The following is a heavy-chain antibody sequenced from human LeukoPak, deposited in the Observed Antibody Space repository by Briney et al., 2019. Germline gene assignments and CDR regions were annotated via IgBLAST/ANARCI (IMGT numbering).Heavy chain of an antibody. V-gene: IGHV3-11*01. J-gene: IGHJ4*02. CDR1: GFTFSDYY. D-gene: IGHD3-22*01. Sequence: PGGSLRLSCAASGFTFSDYYMSWIRQAPGKGLEWVSYISSSGSTIYYADSVKGRFTISRDNAKNSLYLQMNSLRAEDTAVYYCARDRDYYDSSGYQSPDYWGQGTLVTVSS. CDR3: ARDRDYYDSSGYQSPDY. CDR2: ISSSGSTI.